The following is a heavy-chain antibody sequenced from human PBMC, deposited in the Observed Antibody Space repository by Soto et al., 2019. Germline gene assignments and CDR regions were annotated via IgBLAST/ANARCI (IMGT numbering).Heavy chain of an antibody. J-gene: IGHJ6*02. CDR2: IWSDGKKE. CDR1: GFPFWHYG. Sequence: QVQLVESGGGVVQPGRSLRLSCVGSGFPFWHYGMHWVRQAPGKGLEWVAVIWSDGKKESYADFVRGRFAISRDNFKDTLYLQMNSLRAEDTAVYYCARDRDGGWLHMDVWGQGTTVTVS. CDR3: ARDRDGGWLHMDV. D-gene: IGHD6-19*01. V-gene: IGHV3-33*01.